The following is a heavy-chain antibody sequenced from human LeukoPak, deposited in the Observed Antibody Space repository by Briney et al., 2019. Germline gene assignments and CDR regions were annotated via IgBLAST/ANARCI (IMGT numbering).Heavy chain of an antibody. D-gene: IGHD3-10*01. Sequence: GGSLRLSCAASGFTFSNAWMSWVRQAPGKGLEWVGRIKSKTDGGTTDYAAPVIGRFTISRDDSKNTLYLQMNSLKTEDTAVYYCTGNYYGSGSYADFDYWGQGTLVTVSS. CDR2: IKSKTDGGTT. V-gene: IGHV3-15*01. J-gene: IGHJ4*02. CDR3: TGNYYGSGSYADFDY. CDR1: GFTFSNAW.